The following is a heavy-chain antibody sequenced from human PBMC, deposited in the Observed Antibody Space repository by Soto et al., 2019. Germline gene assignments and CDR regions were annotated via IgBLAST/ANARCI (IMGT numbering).Heavy chain of an antibody. J-gene: IGHJ4*02. Sequence: QVQLVQSGAEVKKPGSPVRVSCTASGGTFNFYTISWVRQVPGQGPEWMGRIIPMLGMSNYAQKFQGRVTIMADKSTSTVYMNLSGLTSEDTAVYYCATNYGSGSTHFDYWGQGTLVTV. CDR2: IIPMLGMS. V-gene: IGHV1-69*02. D-gene: IGHD3-10*01. CDR3: ATNYGSGSTHFDY. CDR1: GGTFNFYT.